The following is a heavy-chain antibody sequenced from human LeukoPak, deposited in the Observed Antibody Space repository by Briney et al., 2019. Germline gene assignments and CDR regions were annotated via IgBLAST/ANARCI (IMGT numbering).Heavy chain of an antibody. CDR3: ARRAHYYDSSGYTLFDY. CDR2: IYPGDSDT. D-gene: IGHD3-22*01. CDR1: GYSFTSYW. J-gene: IGHJ4*02. Sequence: GESLKISCKGSGYSFTSYWIGWARQMPGKGLEWMGIIYPGDSDTRYSPSFQGQVTISADKSISTAYLQWSSLKASDTAMYYCARRAHYYDSSGYTLFDYWGQGTLVTVSS. V-gene: IGHV5-51*01.